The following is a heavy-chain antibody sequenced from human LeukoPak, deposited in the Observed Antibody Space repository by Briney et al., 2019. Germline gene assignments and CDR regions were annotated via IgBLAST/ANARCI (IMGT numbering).Heavy chain of an antibody. D-gene: IGHD6-13*01. CDR2: IDHSGSA. J-gene: IGHJ4*02. CDR3: ARVQQLADFDY. V-gene: IGHV4-34*01. CDR1: GGSFNGYY. Sequence: PETLSLTCAVSGGSFNGYYWSWIRQPPGKGLEWIGEIDHSGSATYNPSLQSRVIISKDKSNNQFSLKLNSVTAADTAVYYCARVQQLADFDYWGQGNLVTVSS.